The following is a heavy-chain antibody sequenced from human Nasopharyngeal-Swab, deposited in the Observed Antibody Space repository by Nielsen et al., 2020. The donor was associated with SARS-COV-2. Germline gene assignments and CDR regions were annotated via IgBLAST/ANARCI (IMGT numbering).Heavy chain of an antibody. CDR3: ARGSEDDFWSGPKLDYYGMDV. J-gene: IGHJ6*02. CDR2: IIPILGIA. CDR1: GGTFSSYA. Sequence: SVKVSCKASGGTFSSYAISWVRQAPGQGLEWMGRIIPILGIANYAQKFQGRVTITADKSTSTAYMELSSLRSEDTAVYYCARGSEDDFWSGPKLDYYGMDVWGQGTTVTVSS. D-gene: IGHD3-3*01. V-gene: IGHV1-69*04.